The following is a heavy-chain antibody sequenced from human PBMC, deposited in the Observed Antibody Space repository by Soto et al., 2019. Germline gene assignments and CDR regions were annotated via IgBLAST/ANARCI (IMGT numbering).Heavy chain of an antibody. CDR3: ARGRGCSGGSCYHFDY. CDR1: GFTFSSYS. CDR2: ISSSSSYI. Sequence: GGSLRLSCAASGFTFSSYSMNWVRQAPGKGLEWVSSISSSSSYIYYADSVKGRFTISRDNAKNSLYLQMNSLRAEDTAVYYCARGRGCSGGSCYHFDYWGQGTLVTVSS. D-gene: IGHD2-15*01. V-gene: IGHV3-21*01. J-gene: IGHJ4*02.